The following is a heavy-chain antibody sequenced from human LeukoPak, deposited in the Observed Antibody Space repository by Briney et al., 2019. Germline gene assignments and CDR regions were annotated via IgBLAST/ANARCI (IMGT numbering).Heavy chain of an antibody. CDR1: GYTFTGYY. CDR2: INPNSGGT. D-gene: IGHD6-19*01. Sequence: ASVKVSCKASGYTFTGYYMHWERQAPGQGLEWMGWINPNSGGTNYAQKLQGRVTMTTDTSTSTAYMELRSLRSDDTAVYYCARGLQENLAWLQAFSAFDIWGQGTMVTVSS. V-gene: IGHV1-2*02. CDR3: ARGLQENLAWLQAFSAFDI. J-gene: IGHJ3*02.